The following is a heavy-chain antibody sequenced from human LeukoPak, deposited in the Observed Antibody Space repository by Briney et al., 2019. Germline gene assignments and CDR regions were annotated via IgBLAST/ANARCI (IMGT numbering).Heavy chain of an antibody. CDR3: ARTYCGGDCYSSRGWFDT. D-gene: IGHD2-21*02. CDR1: GGTFTGYY. V-gene: IGHV1-69*06. Sequence: ASVKVSCKASGGTFTGYYMHWVRQAPGQGLEWMGGIIPIFGTANYAQKFQGKVTITADKSTSTAYMELSSLRSEDTAVYYCARTYCGGDCYSSRGWFDTWGQGTLVTVSS. J-gene: IGHJ5*02. CDR2: IIPIFGTA.